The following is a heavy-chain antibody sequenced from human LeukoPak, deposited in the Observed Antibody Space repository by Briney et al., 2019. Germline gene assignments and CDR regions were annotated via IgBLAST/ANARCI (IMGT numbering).Heavy chain of an antibody. CDR2: ISGSGGST. CDR3: AKGDATMIVVVISDAFDI. V-gene: IGHV3-23*01. D-gene: IGHD3-22*01. CDR1: GFAFSSYA. J-gene: IGHJ3*02. Sequence: GGSRRLSCAASGFAFSSYAMGWVRQAPGKGLEWVSAISGSGGSTYYADSVKGRFTISRDNSKNTPYLQMNSLRAEDTAVYYCAKGDATMIVVVISDAFDIWGQGTMVTVSS.